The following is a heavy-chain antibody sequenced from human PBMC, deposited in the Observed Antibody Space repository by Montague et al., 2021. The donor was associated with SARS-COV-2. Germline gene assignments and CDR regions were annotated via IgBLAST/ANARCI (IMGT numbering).Heavy chain of an antibody. J-gene: IGHJ4*02. CDR3: ARESVRAVAGDFDY. CDR2: ISYDGSTN. D-gene: IGHD6-19*01. Sequence: SLRLSCAASELTFSNYAMHWVRQAPGKGLEWVAFISYDGSTNYYADSVKRRSTISSDNSKNTLYLQMNNLRAEDTAVYYCARESVRAVAGDFDYWGQGTLVTVSS. CDR1: ELTFSNYA. V-gene: IGHV3-30-3*01.